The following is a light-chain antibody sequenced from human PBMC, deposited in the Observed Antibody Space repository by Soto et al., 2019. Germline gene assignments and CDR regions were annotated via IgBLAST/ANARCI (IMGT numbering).Light chain of an antibody. CDR2: KSS. CDR3: QQYSSYST. Sequence: DIQMTQSPSTLSESVGDRVTITCRASQSISSWLAWYQQKPGKAPKLLIYKSSNLESGVPSRFSGSGSGTEFSLTISSLQPDDVATYYCQQYSSYSTFGQGTKVDIK. V-gene: IGKV1-5*03. CDR1: QSISSW. J-gene: IGKJ1*01.